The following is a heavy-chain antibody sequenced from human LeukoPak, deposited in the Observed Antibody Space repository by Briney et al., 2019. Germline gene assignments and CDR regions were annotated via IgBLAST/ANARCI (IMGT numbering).Heavy chain of an antibody. CDR2: INWNGGST. J-gene: IGHJ6*03. D-gene: IGHD3-3*01. CDR1: GFTFDDYG. CDR3: ARDSYYDFWSGYFTRPNYYYYYMDV. Sequence: GGSLRLSCAASGFTFDDYGMSWVRQAPGKGLEWVSGINWNGGSTGYADSVKGRFTISRDNSKNTLYLQMNSLRAEDTAVYYCARDSYYDFWSGYFTRPNYYYYYMDVWGKGTTVTVSS. V-gene: IGHV3-20*04.